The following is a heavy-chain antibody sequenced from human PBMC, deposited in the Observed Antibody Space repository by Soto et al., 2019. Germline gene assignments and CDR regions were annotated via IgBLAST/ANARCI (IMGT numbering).Heavy chain of an antibody. Sequence: ASVKVSCKASGNSFTTYYMHWVRQAPGQGLEWMGIINPSGGRTTYAQKFQGRVTMTRDTSTSTFHMELSSLTSEDTAVYYCAGLYHYDSSGYYDVWGQGTTVTVSS. CDR1: GNSFTTYY. CDR3: AGLYHYDSSGYYDV. CDR2: INPSGGRT. D-gene: IGHD3-22*01. V-gene: IGHV1-46*01. J-gene: IGHJ6*02.